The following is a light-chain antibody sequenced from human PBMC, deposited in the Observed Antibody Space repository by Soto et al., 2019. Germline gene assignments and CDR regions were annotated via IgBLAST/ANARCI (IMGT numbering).Light chain of an antibody. CDR3: QQYGSSPPT. CDR2: GAS. J-gene: IGKJ1*01. Sequence: EIVLTQSPGTLSLSPGERATLSCKASQSVSSSYLAWYQQKPGQAPRRLIDGASSRATGIPDRFSGSESGTASTLPITSMEPDDFPVYHYQQYGSSPPTIGQGTKVDLK. CDR1: QSVSSSY. V-gene: IGKV3-20*01.